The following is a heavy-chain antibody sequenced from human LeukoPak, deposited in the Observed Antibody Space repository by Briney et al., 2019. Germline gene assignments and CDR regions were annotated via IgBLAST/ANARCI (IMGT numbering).Heavy chain of an antibody. J-gene: IGHJ4*02. CDR3: ARGWIQLWETFDY. V-gene: IGHV1-69*05. CDR1: GGTFSSYA. D-gene: IGHD5-18*01. Sequence: GASVKVSCKASGGTFSSYAISWVRQAPGQGLEWMGRIIPIFGTANYAQKFQGRVTITTDESTSAAYMELSSLRSEDTAVYYCARGWIQLWETFDYWGQGTLVTVSS. CDR2: IIPIFGTA.